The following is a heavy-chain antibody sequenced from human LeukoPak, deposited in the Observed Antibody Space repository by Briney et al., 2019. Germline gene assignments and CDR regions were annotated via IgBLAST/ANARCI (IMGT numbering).Heavy chain of an antibody. V-gene: IGHV4-59*08. J-gene: IGHJ4*02. D-gene: IGHD6-13*01. CDR3: ARLPDIAAAVYFDY. Sequence: SETLSLTCTVSGGSISSYYWSWIRQPPGKGLEWIGYIYYSGSTNYNPSLKSRVTISVDTSKNQFSLKLSSVTAADMAVYYCARLPDIAAAVYFDYWGQGTLVTVSS. CDR1: GGSISSYY. CDR2: IYYSGST.